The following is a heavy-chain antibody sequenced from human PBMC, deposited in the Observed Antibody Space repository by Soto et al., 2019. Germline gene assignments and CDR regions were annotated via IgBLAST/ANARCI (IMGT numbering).Heavy chain of an antibody. CDR1: GASITSGSYS. J-gene: IGHJ4*02. CDR3: ARGGALRPNGHVTLAF. Sequence: SETLSLTCTVSGASITSGSYSWSWIRQAPGKGLEWIGNIHVTGYTAFSPSLKRRVTMSVDTSKNQFSLNVNSVTAADTAVYFCARGGALRPNGHVTLAFWGQGTLVTVSS. D-gene: IGHD1-26*01. CDR2: IHVTGYT. V-gene: IGHV4-30-2*01.